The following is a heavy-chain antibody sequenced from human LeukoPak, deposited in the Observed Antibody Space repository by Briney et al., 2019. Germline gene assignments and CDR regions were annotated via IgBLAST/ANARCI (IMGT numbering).Heavy chain of an antibody. CDR3: ARPLIGRGWHAFEI. Sequence: PSETLSLTCTVSGGSSSSYYWSWFRQPPGKGLEWFGYIYDSGSTSYNPSLKSRVTISGDTSKNQFSLRLSSVTAADTAVYYGARPLIGRGWHAFEIWGQGTMVTVSS. J-gene: IGHJ3*02. CDR1: GGSSSSYY. D-gene: IGHD3-22*01. V-gene: IGHV4-59*08. CDR2: IYDSGST.